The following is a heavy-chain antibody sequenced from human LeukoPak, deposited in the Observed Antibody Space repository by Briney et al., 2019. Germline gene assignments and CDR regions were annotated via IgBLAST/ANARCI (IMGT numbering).Heavy chain of an antibody. CDR2: IYYSGST. CDR1: GGSISSSSYY. CDR3: ARHDGVWSYYVDY. D-gene: IGHD2-8*01. Sequence: SETLSLTCTVSGGSISSSSYYWGWIRQPPGKGLEWIGSIYYSGSTYYNPSLKSRVTISVDTSKNQFSLKLSSVTAADTAVYYCARHDGVWSYYVDYWGQGTLVTVSS. V-gene: IGHV4-39*01. J-gene: IGHJ4*02.